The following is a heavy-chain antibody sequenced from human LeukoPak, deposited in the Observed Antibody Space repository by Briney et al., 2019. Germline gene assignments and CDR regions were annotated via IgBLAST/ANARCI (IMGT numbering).Heavy chain of an antibody. CDR3: AKEFFYYDILTGYYDY. V-gene: IGHV3-23*01. D-gene: IGHD3-9*01. CDR1: GFTFSSFA. CDR2: ISGSGGST. J-gene: IGHJ4*02. Sequence: GGSLRLSCAASGFTFSSFAMNWVRQSPGKGLEWVSSISGSGGSTYYADSVKGRFTISRDNSKNTLYLEMNSLRAEDTAVYYCAKEFFYYDILTGYYDYWGQGTLVTVSS.